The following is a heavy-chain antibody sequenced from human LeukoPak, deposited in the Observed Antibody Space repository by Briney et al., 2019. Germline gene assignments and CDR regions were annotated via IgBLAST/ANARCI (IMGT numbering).Heavy chain of an antibody. D-gene: IGHD6-13*01. J-gene: IGHJ4*02. CDR1: GFTFSSYA. CDR2: ISGSGGST. CDR3: AKDLNPSQQQLASDY. Sequence: PGGSLRLSCAASGFTFSSYAMSWVRQAPGKGLEWVSAISGSGGSTYYADSVKGRFTISRDNSKNTLYLQMNSLRAEDTAVYYCAKDLNPSQQQLASDYWGQGTLVTVSS. V-gene: IGHV3-23*01.